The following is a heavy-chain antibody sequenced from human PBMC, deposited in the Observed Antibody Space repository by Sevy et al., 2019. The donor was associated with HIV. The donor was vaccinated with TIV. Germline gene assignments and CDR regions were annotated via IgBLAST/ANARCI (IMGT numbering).Heavy chain of an antibody. J-gene: IGHJ4*02. D-gene: IGHD3-22*01. Sequence: GESLKISCKGSGYSFTSYWIDWVRQMPGKGLEWMGIIYPGDSDTRNSPSFQGQVTISADKSISTAYLQWSSLKASDTAMYYCASGQNTYYYDSSGYPPYYFDYWGQGTLVTVSS. CDR1: GYSFTSYW. CDR3: ASGQNTYYYDSSGYPPYYFDY. V-gene: IGHV5-51*01. CDR2: IYPGDSDT.